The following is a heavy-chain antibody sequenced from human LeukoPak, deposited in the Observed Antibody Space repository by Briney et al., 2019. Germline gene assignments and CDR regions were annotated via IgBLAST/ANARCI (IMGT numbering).Heavy chain of an antibody. Sequence: SETLSLTCTVSGGSISNYYWSWIRQPQGKGLEWIGYIHTSGTTNSNPSLKSRVTISVDTSKHQFSLMLTSVTAADTAVYYCARGIAGTGGPPTLRIDPWGQGTLVTVSS. CDR3: ARGIAGTGGPPTLRIDP. V-gene: IGHV4-4*09. D-gene: IGHD1-20*01. CDR1: GGSISNYY. CDR2: IHTSGTT. J-gene: IGHJ5*02.